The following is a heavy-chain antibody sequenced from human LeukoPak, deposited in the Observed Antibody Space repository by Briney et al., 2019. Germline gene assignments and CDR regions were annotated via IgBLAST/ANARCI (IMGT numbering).Heavy chain of an antibody. Sequence: SQTLSLTCAISGDSVSSSSVAWNWIRQSPSRGLEWLGRTYYRSKWYNDYAESVKSRISINADTSKNQFSLHLNSVTPEDTALYYCARDLSGGISIPRGVINDWGQGTQVTVSS. CDR2: TYYRSKWYN. CDR3: ARDLSGGISIPRGVIND. CDR1: GDSVSSSSVA. J-gene: IGHJ4*02. D-gene: IGHD3-10*01. V-gene: IGHV6-1*01.